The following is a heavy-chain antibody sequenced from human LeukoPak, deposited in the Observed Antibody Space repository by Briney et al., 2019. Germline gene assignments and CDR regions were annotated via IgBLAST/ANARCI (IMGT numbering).Heavy chain of an antibody. D-gene: IGHD3-10*01. CDR1: GFTFDDYA. CDR2: ISWNSGSI. CDR3: AKYYYGSGSYYRA. V-gene: IGHV3-9*01. J-gene: IGHJ5*02. Sequence: GRSLRLSCAASGFTFDDYAMHWVRQAPGKGLEWVSGISWNSGSIGYADSVKGRFTISRDNAKNSLYLQMNSLRAEDTAVYYCAKYYYGSGSYYRAWGQGTLVTVSS.